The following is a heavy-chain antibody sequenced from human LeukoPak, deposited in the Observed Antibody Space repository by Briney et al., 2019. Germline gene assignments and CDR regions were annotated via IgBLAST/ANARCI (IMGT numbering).Heavy chain of an antibody. J-gene: IGHJ5*02. Sequence: PPETLSLTCAVYGGSFSGYYWSWIRQPPGKGLEWIGEINHSGSTNYNPSLKSRVTISVDTSKNQFSLKLSSVTAADTAVYYCARSYGSGRIDWFDPWGQGTLVTVSS. CDR2: INHSGST. CDR3: ARSYGSGRIDWFDP. D-gene: IGHD3-10*01. V-gene: IGHV4-34*01. CDR1: GGSFSGYY.